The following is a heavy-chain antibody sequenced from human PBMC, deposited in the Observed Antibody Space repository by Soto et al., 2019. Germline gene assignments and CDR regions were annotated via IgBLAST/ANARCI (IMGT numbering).Heavy chain of an antibody. Sequence: GXSVKIACKASGYTFTGYYMQWVRQAPGQGLEWMGWINPNSGGTNYAQKFQGRVTMTRDTSISTAYMELSRLRSDDTAVYYCAAHVNYGRNYYYGMDVRGQVTTVTVSS. J-gene: IGHJ6*02. CDR2: INPNSGGT. D-gene: IGHD3-16*01. CDR1: GYTFTGYY. CDR3: AAHVNYGRNYYYGMDV. V-gene: IGHV1-2*02.